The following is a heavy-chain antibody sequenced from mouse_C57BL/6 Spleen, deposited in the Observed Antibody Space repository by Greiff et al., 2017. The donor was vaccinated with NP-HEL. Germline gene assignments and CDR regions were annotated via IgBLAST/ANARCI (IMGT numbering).Heavy chain of an antibody. D-gene: IGHD2-4*01. CDR2: IDPSDSYT. V-gene: IGHV1-59*01. Sequence: QVQLQQPGAELVRPGTSVKLSCKASGYTFTSYWMHWVKQRPGQGLEWIGVIDPSDSYTNYNQKFKGKATLTVDTSSSTAYMQLSSLTSEDSAVYYCASSDDYDVWFAYWGQGTLVTVSA. CDR3: ASSDDYDVWFAY. CDR1: GYTFTSYW. J-gene: IGHJ3*01.